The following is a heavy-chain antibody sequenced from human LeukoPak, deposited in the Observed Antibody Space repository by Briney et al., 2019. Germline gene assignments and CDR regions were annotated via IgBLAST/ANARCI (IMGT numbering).Heavy chain of an antibody. V-gene: IGHV3-13*01. J-gene: IGHJ3*02. CDR1: GFTFSSYD. CDR3: ARGWPGFGEPNDAFDI. CDR2: IGTAGDT. Sequence: PGGSLRLSCAASGFTFSSYDMHWVRQATGKGLEWVSAIGTAGDTYYPGSVKGRFTISRENAKNSLYLQMNSLRAGDTAVYYCARGWPGFGEPNDAFDIWGQGTMVTVSS. D-gene: IGHD3-10*01.